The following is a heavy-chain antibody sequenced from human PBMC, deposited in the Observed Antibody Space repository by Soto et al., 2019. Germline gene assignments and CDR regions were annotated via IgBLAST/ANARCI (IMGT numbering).Heavy chain of an antibody. V-gene: IGHV5-10-1*01. J-gene: IGHJ6*04. CDR1: GYNFASYW. CDR3: ARRYCSSASCPRNYYGMDV. CDR2: IDPIDSYT. D-gene: IGHD2-2*01. Sequence: GESLKISCQGSGYNFASYWISWVRQMPGKGLEWMGRIDPIDSYTNYSPSFQGHVTISADKSISTAYLQWSSLKASDTAMYYCARRYCSSASCPRNYYGMDVWGKGTPVTVS.